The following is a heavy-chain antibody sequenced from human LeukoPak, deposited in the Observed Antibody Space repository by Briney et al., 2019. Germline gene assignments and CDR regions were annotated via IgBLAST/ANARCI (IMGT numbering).Heavy chain of an antibody. V-gene: IGHV4-34*01. CDR3: ARGRQWLVSRGAFDI. D-gene: IGHD6-19*01. Sequence: SETLSLTCAVYGGSFRGYYWSWIRQPPGKGLEWIGEINHSGSTNYNPSLKSRVTISVDTSKNQFSLKLSSVTAADTAVYYCARGRQWLVSRGAFDIWGQGTMVTVSS. CDR1: GGSFRGYY. J-gene: IGHJ3*02. CDR2: INHSGST.